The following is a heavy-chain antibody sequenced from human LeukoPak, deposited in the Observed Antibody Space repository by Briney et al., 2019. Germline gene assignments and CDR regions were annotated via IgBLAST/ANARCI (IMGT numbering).Heavy chain of an antibody. CDR3: TRVGYIDEGIDY. CDR2: IKQDGSKK. V-gene: IGHV3-7*04. Sequence: GGSLLLSCVASGFPFSSYWMTWVRQAPGKGLERVANIKQDGSKKSYVDSVKGRFTISRDNAKKSLYLQMNSLRAEDTAIYYCTRVGYIDEGIDYWGQGTLVTVSS. J-gene: IGHJ4*02. CDR1: GFPFSSYW. D-gene: IGHD5-24*01.